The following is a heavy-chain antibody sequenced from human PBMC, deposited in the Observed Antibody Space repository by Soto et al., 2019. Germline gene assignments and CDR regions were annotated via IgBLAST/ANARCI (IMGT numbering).Heavy chain of an antibody. V-gene: IGHV1-69*02. CDR1: GGTFSSYT. J-gene: IGHJ6*03. CDR3: ARKSCSSTSCYPGGRDYYYYMDV. D-gene: IGHD2-2*01. Sequence: ASVKVSCKASGGTFSSYTISWVRQAPGQGLEWMGRIIPILGIANYAQKFQGRVTITADKSTSTAYMELSSLRSEDTAVYYCARKSCSSTSCYPGGRDYYYYMDVWGKGTTVTVSS. CDR2: IIPILGIA.